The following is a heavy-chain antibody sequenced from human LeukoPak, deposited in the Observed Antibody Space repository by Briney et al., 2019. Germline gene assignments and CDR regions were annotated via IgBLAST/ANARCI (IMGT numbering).Heavy chain of an antibody. J-gene: IGHJ4*02. D-gene: IGHD3-22*01. CDR3: ASIYGSSGYSDY. CDR2: ISGSGGST. Sequence: GGSLRLSCAASGFTFSSYATSWVGQAPGKGLEWVSAISGSGGSTYYADSVKGRFTISRDNAKNSLYLQMNSLRAEDTAVYYCASIYGSSGYSDYWGQGTLVTVSS. V-gene: IGHV3-23*01. CDR1: GFTFSSYA.